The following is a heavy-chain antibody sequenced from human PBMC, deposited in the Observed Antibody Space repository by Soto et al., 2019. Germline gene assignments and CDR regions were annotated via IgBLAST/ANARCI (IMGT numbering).Heavy chain of an antibody. J-gene: IGHJ4*02. CDR2: ISSDGSST. D-gene: IGHD1-1*01. V-gene: IGHV3-74*03. CDR3: ATAGTGTFTY. Sequence: EVQLVESGGGLVQPGGSLRLSCAASGFTFSGSWMHWVRQAPGKGLVWVSRISSDGSSTTYADSVKGRFTITRGNAKNMLYLQMNSLRAEDTGVYYCATAGTGTFTYWGQGTLATVSS. CDR1: GFTFSGSW.